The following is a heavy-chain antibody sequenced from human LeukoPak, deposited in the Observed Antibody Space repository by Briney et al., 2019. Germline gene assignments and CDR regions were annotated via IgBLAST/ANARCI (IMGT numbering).Heavy chain of an antibody. Sequence: SETLSLTCTVSGGSISSYYWSWIRQPPGKGLEWIGYIYYSGSTNYNPSLKSRVTISVDTSKNQFSLKLSSVTAADTAVYYCARRGYGFAFDIWGQGTMVTVSS. D-gene: IGHD4-17*01. CDR2: IYYSGST. V-gene: IGHV4-59*01. CDR1: GGSISSYY. CDR3: ARRGYGFAFDI. J-gene: IGHJ3*02.